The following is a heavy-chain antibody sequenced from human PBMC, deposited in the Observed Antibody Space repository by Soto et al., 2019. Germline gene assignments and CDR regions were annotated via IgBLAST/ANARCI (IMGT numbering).Heavy chain of an antibody. V-gene: IGHV3-48*02. J-gene: IGHJ4*02. CDR1: GFSLANYP. Sequence: GGSLRLSCVASGFSLANYPMNWVRQTPGKGLEWISYSSPRGDTIYYADSVEGRFTISRDNAGNSLSLHMSSLRDEDSALYYCAKGPHTNVGWPYYFESWGQGVQVTVSS. CDR2: SSPRGDTI. CDR3: AKGPHTNVGWPYYFES. D-gene: IGHD6-19*01.